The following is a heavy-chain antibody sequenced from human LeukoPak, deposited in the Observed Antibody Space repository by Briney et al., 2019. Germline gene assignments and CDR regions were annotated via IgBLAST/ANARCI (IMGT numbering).Heavy chain of an antibody. D-gene: IGHD3-22*01. CDR2: INPNSGGT. CDR1: GYTFTGYY. Sequence: VSVKVSCKASGYTFTGYYMHWVRQAPGQGLEWMGWINPNSGGTNYAQKIEGRVTMTRDTSISTAYMELSRLRSDDTAVYYCARDRHDSKDYWGQGTLVTVSS. V-gene: IGHV1-2*02. J-gene: IGHJ4*02. CDR3: ARDRHDSKDY.